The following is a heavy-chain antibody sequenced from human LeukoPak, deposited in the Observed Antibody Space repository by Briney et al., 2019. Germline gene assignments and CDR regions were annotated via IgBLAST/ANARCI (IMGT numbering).Heavy chain of an antibody. Sequence: GGSLTLSCAASGFIFSTYCWHWVRQAPGKGLEWVADIAYGGSHNYYASSVKGRFNISRDNSENTLYLQMNSLRAEDTAVYYCARDWGLIYYYGSRVYYNEHYFDYWGQGTLVTVSS. D-gene: IGHD3-10*01. CDR3: ARDWGLIYYYGSRVYYNEHYFDY. CDR2: IAYGGSHN. CDR1: GFIFSTYC. J-gene: IGHJ4*02. V-gene: IGHV3-30*03.